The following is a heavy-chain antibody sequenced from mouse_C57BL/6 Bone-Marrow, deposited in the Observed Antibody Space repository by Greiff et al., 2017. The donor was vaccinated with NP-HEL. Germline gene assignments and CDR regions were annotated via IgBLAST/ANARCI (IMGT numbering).Heavy chain of an antibody. CDR1: GYAFSSYW. CDR3: ARGDYGSSRFGYAMDY. Sequence: VHVKQSGAELVKPGASVKISCKASGYAFSSYWMNWVKERPGKGLEWIGQIYPGDGDTKYNGKLKGKAILTADKSSSTAYMQVSSLTSEDSAVYFCARGDYGSSRFGYAMDYWGQGTSVTVSS. D-gene: IGHD1-1*01. V-gene: IGHV1-80*01. CDR2: IYPGDGDT. J-gene: IGHJ4*01.